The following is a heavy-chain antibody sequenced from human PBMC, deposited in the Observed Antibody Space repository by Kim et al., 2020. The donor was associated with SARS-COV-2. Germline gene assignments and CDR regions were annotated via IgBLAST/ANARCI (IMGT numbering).Heavy chain of an antibody. CDR2: IWYDGSNK. D-gene: IGHD3-10*01. J-gene: IGHJ3*02. CDR1: GFTFSSYG. CDR3: ARDFRFGEDDAFDI. V-gene: IGHV3-33*01. Sequence: GGSLRLSCAASGFTFSSYGMHWVRQAPGKGLEWVAVIWYDGSNKYYADSVKGRFTIFRDNSKNTLYLQMNSLRAEDTAVYYCARDFRFGEDDAFDIWGQGTMVTVSS.